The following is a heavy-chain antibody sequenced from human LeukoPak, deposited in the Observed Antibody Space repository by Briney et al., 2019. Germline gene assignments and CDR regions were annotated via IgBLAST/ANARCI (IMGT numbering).Heavy chain of an antibody. Sequence: ASVKVSCKASGYTFTSNDINWVRQATGQGLEWMGWMNPNSGNTGYAQKFQGRVTMTRNTSISTAYMELSSLRSEDTAVYYCARDRAVRGVIIARYYYYGMDVWGQGTTVTVSS. CDR3: ARDRAVRGVIIARYYYYGMDV. CDR2: MNPNSGNT. CDR1: GYTFTSND. V-gene: IGHV1-8*01. J-gene: IGHJ6*02. D-gene: IGHD3-10*01.